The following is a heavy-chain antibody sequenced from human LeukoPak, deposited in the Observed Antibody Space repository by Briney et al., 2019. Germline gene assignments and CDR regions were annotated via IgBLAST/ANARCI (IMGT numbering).Heavy chain of an antibody. V-gene: IGHV3-23*01. D-gene: IGHD3-22*01. Sequence: TGGSLRLSCAASGFTFSSYAMSWVRQAPGKGLEWVSAISGSGGSTYYADSVKGRFTISRDNSKNTLYLQMNSLRAEDTAVYYCAKVWRRPTYYYDSSGYYFDYWGQGTLVTVSS. J-gene: IGHJ4*02. CDR1: GFTFSSYA. CDR2: ISGSGGST. CDR3: AKVWRRPTYYYDSSGYYFDY.